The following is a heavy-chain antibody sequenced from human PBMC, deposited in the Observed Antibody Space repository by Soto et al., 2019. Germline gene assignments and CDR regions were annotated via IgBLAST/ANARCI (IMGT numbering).Heavy chain of an antibody. D-gene: IGHD4-17*01. CDR1: GYTFTSYG. CDR3: ARDTRNEYGYYQGWFDP. Sequence: QVQLVQSGAEVKKPGASVKVSCKASGYTFTSYGISWAGKAPGQGLERIGWISAYNVNTNYAQKLQARVTMTTDTSTSTAYMELTSLRSDDTAVSYGARDTRNEYGYYQGWFDPWGPGTLVTVSS. CDR2: ISAYNVNT. V-gene: IGHV1-18*01. J-gene: IGHJ5*02.